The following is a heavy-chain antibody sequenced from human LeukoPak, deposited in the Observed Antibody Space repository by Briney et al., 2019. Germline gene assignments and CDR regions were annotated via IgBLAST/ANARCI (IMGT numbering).Heavy chain of an antibody. V-gene: IGHV4-38-2*02. D-gene: IGHD6-6*01. CDR1: SYSINSGYY. CDR2: IYRSGST. CDR3: ARDVAARPDYFDY. Sequence: SETLSLTCTVSSYSINSGYYWGWIRQPPGKGLEWIGNIYRSGSTYYNPSLKSRVTISVDTSKNQFSLKLSSVTAADTAVYYCARDVAARPDYFDYWGQGTLVTVSS. J-gene: IGHJ4*02.